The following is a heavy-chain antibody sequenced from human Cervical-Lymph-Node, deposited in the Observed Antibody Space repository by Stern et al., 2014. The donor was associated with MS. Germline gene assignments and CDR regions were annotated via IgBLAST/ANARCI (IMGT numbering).Heavy chain of an antibody. CDR2: ITPLFGTT. Sequence: AQLEESGAEVKKPGSSMKVSCRASGDTFSSFDIIWVRQAPGQGLELLGGITPLFGTTNYAQKFQGRVTIIADESTSTAYLELNSLKSEDTAVYYCARHQGGIAANWGQGTLVTVSS. J-gene: IGHJ4*02. D-gene: IGHD6-13*01. V-gene: IGHV1-69*01. CDR3: ARHQGGIAAN. CDR1: GDTFSSFD.